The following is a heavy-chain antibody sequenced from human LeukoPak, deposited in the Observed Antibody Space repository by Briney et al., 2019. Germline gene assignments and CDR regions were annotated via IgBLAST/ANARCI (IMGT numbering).Heavy chain of an antibody. Sequence: ASVKVSCEASGYTFTSYGISWVRQAPGQGLEWMGWISAYNGNTNYAQKFQGRVTITADKSTSTAYMELSSLRSEDTAVYYCARDRSRIAAADPFDYWGQGTLVTVSS. CDR3: ARDRSRIAAADPFDY. CDR2: ISAYNGNT. V-gene: IGHV1-18*01. D-gene: IGHD6-13*01. J-gene: IGHJ4*02. CDR1: GYTFTSYG.